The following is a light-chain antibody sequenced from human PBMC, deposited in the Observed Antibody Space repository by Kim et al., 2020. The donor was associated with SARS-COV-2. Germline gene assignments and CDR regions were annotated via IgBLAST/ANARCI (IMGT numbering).Light chain of an antibody. CDR1: QSLSSY. CDR2: AAS. Sequence: ASVGDRVTITCRASQSLSSYLNWYQQKPGKAPKLLIYAASSLQSGVPSRFSGSGSGTDFTLTISSLQPEDFATYYCQQSYSTLMYTFGQGTKLEI. J-gene: IGKJ2*01. CDR3: QQSYSTLMYT. V-gene: IGKV1-39*01.